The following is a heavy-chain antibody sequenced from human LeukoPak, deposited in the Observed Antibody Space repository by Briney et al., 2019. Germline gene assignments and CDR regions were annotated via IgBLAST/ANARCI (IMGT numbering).Heavy chain of an antibody. CDR2: ITSGDFV. J-gene: IGHJ6*03. Sequence: GGSLRLSCAASGFIFSAYSMNWVRQAPGKGLEWVSSITSGDFVYFADSLKGRFTISRDNGKGSLFLQMSSLRAEDTAVYYCARGGFHMVRGVIIPSDSYFYYMDIWGKGTTVTVSS. CDR3: ARGGFHMVRGVIIPSDSYFYYMDI. CDR1: GFIFSAYS. V-gene: IGHV3-69-1*01. D-gene: IGHD3-10*01.